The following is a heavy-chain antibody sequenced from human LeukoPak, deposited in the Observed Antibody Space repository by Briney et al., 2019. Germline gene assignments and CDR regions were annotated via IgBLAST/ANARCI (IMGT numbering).Heavy chain of an antibody. CDR3: ARRVRSSGWYIFDY. J-gene: IGHJ4*02. Sequence: GGSLRLSCEASGFIFNNHWMHWVRQAPGKGLVWVSRISGDGTSTSYADSVKGRFTISRDNAKNTLYLQMNSLRAEDTAVYYCARRVRSSGWYIFDYRGQGTPVTVSA. D-gene: IGHD6-19*01. CDR1: GFIFNNHW. V-gene: IGHV3-74*01. CDR2: ISGDGTST.